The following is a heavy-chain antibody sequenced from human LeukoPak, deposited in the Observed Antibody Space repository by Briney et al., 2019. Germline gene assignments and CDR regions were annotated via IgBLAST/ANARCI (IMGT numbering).Heavy chain of an antibody. V-gene: IGHV1-69*13. CDR3: ARDQRIHDYGDYHWTYYMDV. CDR1: GGTFSSYA. J-gene: IGHJ6*03. CDR2: IIPIFGTA. D-gene: IGHD4-17*01. Sequence: ASVKVSCKASGGTFSSYAISWVRQAPGQGLEWMGGIIPIFGTANYAQKFQGRVTITADESTSTAYMELSSLRSEDTAVYYCARDQRIHDYGDYHWTYYMDVWGKGTTVTVSS.